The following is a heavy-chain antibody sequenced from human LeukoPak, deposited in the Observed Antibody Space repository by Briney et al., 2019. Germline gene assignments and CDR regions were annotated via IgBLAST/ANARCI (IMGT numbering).Heavy chain of an antibody. CDR3: AKGTNDILTGYQFYYFDY. CDR1: GFTFSSYA. Sequence: GGSLRLSCAASGFTFSSYAMSWVRQAPGKGLEWVSAISGSGGSTYYADSVKGRFTISRDNSKNTLYLQMNSLRAEDTAVYYCAKGTNDILTGYQFYYFDYWGQGTLVTVSS. D-gene: IGHD3-9*01. CDR2: ISGSGGST. J-gene: IGHJ4*02. V-gene: IGHV3-23*01.